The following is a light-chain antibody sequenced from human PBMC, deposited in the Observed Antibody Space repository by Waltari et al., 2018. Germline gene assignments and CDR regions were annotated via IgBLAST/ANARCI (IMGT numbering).Light chain of an antibody. Sequence: DIQMTQSPSTLSASVGDRVTITCRASQSIGSWLAWYQQKPGKALKLLIYKASSLETGVPSRFSGSGSGTDFTLTISSLQSDDFATYYCQQYNSYSGTFGQGTKVDIK. V-gene: IGKV1-5*03. CDR3: QQYNSYSGT. CDR1: QSIGSW. CDR2: KAS. J-gene: IGKJ1*01.